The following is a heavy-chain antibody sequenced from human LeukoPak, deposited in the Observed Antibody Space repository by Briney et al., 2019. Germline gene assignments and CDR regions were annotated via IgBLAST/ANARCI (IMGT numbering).Heavy chain of an antibody. CDR2: ISAYNGNT. CDR3: ARGDGSHDYGDHDRYYYYYYMDV. CDR1: GYTFTSYG. J-gene: IGHJ6*03. Sequence: ASVTVSCKASGYTFTSYGISWVRQAPGQGLEWMGWISAYNGNTNYAQKLQGRVTMTTDTSTSTAYMELRSLRSDDTAVYYCARGDGSHDYGDHDRYYYYYYMDVWGKGTTVTVSS. V-gene: IGHV1-18*01. D-gene: IGHD4-17*01.